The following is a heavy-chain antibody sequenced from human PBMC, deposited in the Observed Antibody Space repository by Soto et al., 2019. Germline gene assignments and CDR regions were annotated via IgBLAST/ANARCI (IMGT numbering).Heavy chain of an antibody. CDR2: FDPEDGET. V-gene: IGHV1-24*01. CDR1: GYTLTELS. D-gene: IGHD3-10*01. J-gene: IGHJ6*02. CDR3: ATEATMVRGVDIHYYYGMDV. Sequence: ASVKVSCNVSGYTLTELSMHWVRHAPGKGLEWMGGFDPEDGETIYAQTFQGRVTMTEDTSTDTAYMELSSLRSEDTAVYYCATEATMVRGVDIHYYYGMDVWGQGTTVTVSS.